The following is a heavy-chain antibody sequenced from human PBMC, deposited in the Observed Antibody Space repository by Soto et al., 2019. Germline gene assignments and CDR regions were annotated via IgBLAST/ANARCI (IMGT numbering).Heavy chain of an antibody. J-gene: IGHJ6*02. CDR1: GYTFTSYG. Sequence: QVQLVQSGAEVKKPGASVKVSCKASGYTFTSYGISWVRQAPGQGLEWMGWISAYNGNTNYAQKLQGRVTMTTDTSPSTADMELRRRRSDDTAVYYCARTPVGYFGRPVPYYYYYGMDVWGQGTTVTVSS. D-gene: IGHD3-9*01. CDR3: ARTPVGYFGRPVPYYYYYGMDV. CDR2: ISAYNGNT. V-gene: IGHV1-18*01.